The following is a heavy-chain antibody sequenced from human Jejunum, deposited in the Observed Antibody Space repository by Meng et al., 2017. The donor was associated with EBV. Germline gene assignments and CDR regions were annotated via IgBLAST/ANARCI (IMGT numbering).Heavy chain of an antibody. V-gene: IGHV4-4*02. CDR3: ARDGGPSGSYAYWFDP. D-gene: IGHD1-26*01. J-gene: IGHJ5*02. Sequence: QVQLHGSAPVLLPPLVTLSLTCAVSGGSISSSDWWSWVRQPPGKGPAWIGEIFHMGTTNYNPTLKSRVTMSVDKSKNHFSLKLTSVTAADTAVYYCARDGGPSGSYAYWFDPWGQGTLVTVSS. CDR2: IFHMGTT. CDR1: GGSISSSDW.